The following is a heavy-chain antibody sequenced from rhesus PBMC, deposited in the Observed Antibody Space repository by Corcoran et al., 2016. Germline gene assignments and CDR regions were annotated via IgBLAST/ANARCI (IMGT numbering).Heavy chain of an antibody. D-gene: IGHD3-3*01. J-gene: IGHJ4*01. CDR3: ARPLWTGAFLFGY. V-gene: IGHV4-80*01. Sequence: QVQLQESGPGLVKPSETLSLTCAVSGGSFSSYWWSWIRQPPGKGLEWIGEINGNSGSTNYNPSLKSRVPIFKDASKNQFSLKLSSVTAADTAVYYCARPLWTGAFLFGYWGQGVLVTVSS. CDR2: INGNSGST. CDR1: GGSFSSYW.